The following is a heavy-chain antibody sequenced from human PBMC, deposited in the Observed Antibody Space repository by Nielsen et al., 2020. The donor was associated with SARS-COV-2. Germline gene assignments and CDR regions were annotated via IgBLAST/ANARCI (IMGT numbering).Heavy chain of an antibody. Sequence: SVKVSCKASGGTFSSYAISWVRQAPGQGLEWMGGIIPIFGTANYAQKFQGRVTITADESTSTAYMELSSLRSEDTAVYYRAADIVVVPAAASYGMDVWGQGTTVTVSS. CDR1: GGTFSSYA. V-gene: IGHV1-69*13. D-gene: IGHD2-2*01. J-gene: IGHJ6*02. CDR2: IIPIFGTA. CDR3: AADIVVVPAAASYGMDV.